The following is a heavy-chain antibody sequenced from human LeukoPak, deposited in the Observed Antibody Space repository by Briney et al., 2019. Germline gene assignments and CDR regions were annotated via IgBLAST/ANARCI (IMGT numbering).Heavy chain of an antibody. CDR1: GGSFSGYY. CDR2: VGHSGLT. Sequence: SETLSLTCALYGGSFSGYYGLWVRQAPGKGLEWLGEVGHSGLTNYKPSLRSRLTISLDMSKNQFSLRLTSVTAADTAVYYCARDGGPNNYWFDPWGQGTLVTVSS. D-gene: IGHD4-23*01. CDR3: ARDGGPNNYWFDP. V-gene: IGHV4-34*01. J-gene: IGHJ5*02.